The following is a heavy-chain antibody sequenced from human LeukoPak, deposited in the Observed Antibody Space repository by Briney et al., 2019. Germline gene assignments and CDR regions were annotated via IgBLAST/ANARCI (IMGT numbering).Heavy chain of an antibody. V-gene: IGHV4-39*01. J-gene: IGHJ5*02. D-gene: IGHD6-13*01. CDR3: ARVAAAGLSRFNP. CDR2: IYYSGTAY. Sequence: SETLSLTCTVSGGSISSTDYYWGWIRQPPGKGLQWIGSIYYSGTAYYYTPSLKSRVTISVDTSKTPFSLKLSSVTAADTAVYFCARVAAAGLSRFNPWGQGTLVTVSS. CDR1: GGSISSTDYY.